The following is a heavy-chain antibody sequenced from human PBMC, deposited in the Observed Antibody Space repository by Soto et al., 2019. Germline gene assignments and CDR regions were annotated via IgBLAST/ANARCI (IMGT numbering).Heavy chain of an antibody. J-gene: IGHJ5*02. CDR1: GGSISSYY. D-gene: IGHD5-12*01. CDR3: ARDRIYSGYDFPWFDP. Sequence: PSEILSLTCTVSGGSISSYYWSWIRQPAGKGLEWIGRIYTSGSTNYNPSLKSRVTMSVDTSKNQFSLKLSSVTAADTAVYYCARDRIYSGYDFPWFDPWGQGTLVTVSS. V-gene: IGHV4-4*07. CDR2: IYTSGST.